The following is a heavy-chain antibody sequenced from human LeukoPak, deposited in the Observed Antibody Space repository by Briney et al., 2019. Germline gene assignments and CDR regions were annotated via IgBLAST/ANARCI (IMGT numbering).Heavy chain of an antibody. D-gene: IGHD5-12*01. CDR3: AKDFRGYSDY. J-gene: IGHJ4*02. Sequence: SGGSLRLSCAASGFSFSSYDMHWVRQAPGKGLEWVAVVSYDGGNKYYADSVKGRFTISRDNSKNTLYLQLNSLRPEDTALYYCAKDFRGYSDYWGQGTLVTVSS. CDR1: GFSFSSYD. V-gene: IGHV3-30*18. CDR2: VSYDGGNK.